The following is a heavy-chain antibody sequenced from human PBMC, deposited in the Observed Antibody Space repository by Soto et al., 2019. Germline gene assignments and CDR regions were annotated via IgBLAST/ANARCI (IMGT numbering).Heavy chain of an antibody. J-gene: IGHJ5*02. CDR3: ARDGLLRFLEWSQPGNWFDP. Sequence: GGSLRLSCAASGFTFSSYAMHWVRQAPGKGLEWVAVISYDGSNKYYADSVKGRFTISRDNSKNTLYLQMNSLRAEDTAVYYCARDGLLRFLEWSQPGNWFDPWGQGTLVTVSS. CDR2: ISYDGSNK. D-gene: IGHD3-3*01. CDR1: GFTFSSYA. V-gene: IGHV3-30-3*01.